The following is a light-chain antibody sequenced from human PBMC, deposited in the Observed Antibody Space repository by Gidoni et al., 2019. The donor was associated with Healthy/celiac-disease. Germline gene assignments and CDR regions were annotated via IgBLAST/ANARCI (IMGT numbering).Light chain of an antibody. CDR3: AAWDDSLSAHYV. Sequence: QSVLIQPPSASGTPGQRVTISCSGSSSNIGSNYVYWYQQLPGTPPKLLIYRNNQRPSGVPDRFSGSKSGTSASLAISGLRSEDEADYYCAAWDDSLSAHYVFGTGTKVTVL. V-gene: IGLV1-47*01. J-gene: IGLJ1*01. CDR2: RNN. CDR1: SSNIGSNY.